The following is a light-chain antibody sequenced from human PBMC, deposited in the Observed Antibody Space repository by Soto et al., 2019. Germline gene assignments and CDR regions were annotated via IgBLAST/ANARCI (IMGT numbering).Light chain of an antibody. Sequence: EIVLTQSPGTLSLSPGERATLSCRASQSVSSSYLAWYQQNPGQAPRLLISGTSSRATGIPDRFSGRGSGTDFTLTNSRLEPEDFAVYFCQQYASSPITFGGGTKVLIK. J-gene: IGKJ4*02. V-gene: IGKV3-20*01. CDR2: GTS. CDR1: QSVSSSY. CDR3: QQYASSPIT.